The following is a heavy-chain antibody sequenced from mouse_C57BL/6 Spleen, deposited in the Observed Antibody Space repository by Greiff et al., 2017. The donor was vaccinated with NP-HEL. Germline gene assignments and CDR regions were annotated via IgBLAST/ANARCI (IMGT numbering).Heavy chain of an antibody. CDR1: GFTFSDYY. J-gene: IGHJ4*01. CDR2: ISNGGGST. CDR3: ASGNYLYAMDY. D-gene: IGHD2-1*01. Sequence: EVKVVESGGGLVQPGGSLKLSCAASGFTFSDYYMYWVRQTPEKRLEWVAYISNGGGSTYYPDTVKGRFTISRDNAKNTLYLQMSRLKSEDTAMYYCASGNYLYAMDYWGQGTSVTVSS. V-gene: IGHV5-12*01.